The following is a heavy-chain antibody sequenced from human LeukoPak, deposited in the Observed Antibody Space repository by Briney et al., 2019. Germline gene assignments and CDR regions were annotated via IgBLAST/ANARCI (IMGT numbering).Heavy chain of an antibody. V-gene: IGHV3-30*03. CDR3: ALYYYGSGSYGLIMPRYYYYGMDV. CDR2: ISYDGSNK. J-gene: IGHJ6*02. D-gene: IGHD3-10*01. Sequence: GGSLRLSCAASGFTFSSYGMHWVRQAPGKGLEWVAVISYDGSNKYYADSVKGRFTISRDNSKNTLYLQMNSLRAEDTAVYYCALYYYGSGSYGLIMPRYYYYGMDVWGQGTTVTVSS. CDR1: GFTFSSYG.